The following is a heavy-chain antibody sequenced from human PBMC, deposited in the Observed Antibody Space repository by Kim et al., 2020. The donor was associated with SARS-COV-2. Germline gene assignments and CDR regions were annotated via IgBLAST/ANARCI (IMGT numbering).Heavy chain of an antibody. Sequence: GGSLRLSCAASGFTFSIYSMNWVRKAPGQVLEWVSSISSSSSYIYYADSVKGRFTISSDNAKNSLHLQMNSLRAEDTAVYYCARIPGGNSAGFFDYWGQGTLVTVSS. CDR1: GFTFSIYS. CDR3: ARIPGGNSAGFFDY. J-gene: IGHJ4*02. CDR2: ISSSSSYI. V-gene: IGHV3-21*01. D-gene: IGHD2-21*02.